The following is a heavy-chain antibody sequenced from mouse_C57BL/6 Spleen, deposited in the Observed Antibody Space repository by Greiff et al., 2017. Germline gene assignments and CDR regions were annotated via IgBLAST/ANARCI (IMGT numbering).Heavy chain of an antibody. CDR1: GYTFTSYW. CDR3: ARVAY. CDR2: INPSTGGT. J-gene: IGHJ3*01. V-gene: IGHV1-53*01. Sequence: QVQLQQPGTELVKPGASVKLSCKASGYTFTSYWMHWVKQRPGQGLEWSGNINPSTGGTNSNEKFKSKATLTVDKSSSTAYMQLSSLTSKDSAVYYCARVAYWGQGTLVTVTA.